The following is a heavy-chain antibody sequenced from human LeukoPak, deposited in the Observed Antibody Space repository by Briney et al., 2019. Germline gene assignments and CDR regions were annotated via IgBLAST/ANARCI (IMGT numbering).Heavy chain of an antibody. J-gene: IGHJ4*02. CDR3: ARREGPPKNFDF. V-gene: IGHV4-39*01. CDR1: GGSISSSIFY. Sequence: SETLSLTCTVSGGSISSSIFYWGWIRQPPGKGLEWIGSINYSGSTHYNPSLKSRVTISVDTSKNQFSLMLSSVTAADTAVYYCARREGPPKNFDFWGQGSLVTVSS. CDR2: INYSGST.